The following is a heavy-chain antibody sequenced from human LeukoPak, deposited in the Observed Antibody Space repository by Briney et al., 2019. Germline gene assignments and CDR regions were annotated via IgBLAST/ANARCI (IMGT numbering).Heavy chain of an antibody. D-gene: IGHD2-8*01. CDR3: ARVPRYCTTGVCYYFDY. CDR2: MNHSGST. CDR1: GGSFSDYY. V-gene: IGHV4-34*01. J-gene: IGHJ4*02. Sequence: SETLSLTCAVYGGSFSDYYWSWIRQPPGKGLEWIGEMNHSGSTNYNPSLKSRVTISVDTSKNQFSLKLNSVTAADTAVYYCARVPRYCTTGVCYYFDYGGQGPVVTVSA.